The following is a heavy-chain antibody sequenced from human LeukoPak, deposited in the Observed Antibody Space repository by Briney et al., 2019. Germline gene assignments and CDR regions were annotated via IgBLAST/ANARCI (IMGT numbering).Heavy chain of an antibody. J-gene: IGHJ4*02. D-gene: IGHD2-2*01. Sequence: ASVKVSCKASGYTFTGYYMHWVRQAPGQGLEWMGWINPSSGGTNYAQKFQGRVTMTRDTSISTAYMELSRLRSDDTAVYYCARDLFVVATDDYWGQGTLVTVSS. CDR1: GYTFTGYY. V-gene: IGHV1-2*02. CDR2: INPSSGGT. CDR3: ARDLFVVATDDY.